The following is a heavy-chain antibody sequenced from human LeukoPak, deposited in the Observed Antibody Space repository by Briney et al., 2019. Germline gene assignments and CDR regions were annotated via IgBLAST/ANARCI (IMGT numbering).Heavy chain of an antibody. CDR3: ARASFPNYYGSGSYFHY. CDR1: GGSFSGYY. J-gene: IGHJ4*02. V-gene: IGHV4-34*01. Sequence: SETLSLTCAVYGGSFSGYYWSWIRQPPGKGLEWIGEINHSGSTNYNPSLKSRVTISVDTSKNQFSLKLSSVTAADTAVYYCARASFPNYYGSGSYFHYWGQGTLVTVSS. D-gene: IGHD3-10*01. CDR2: INHSGST.